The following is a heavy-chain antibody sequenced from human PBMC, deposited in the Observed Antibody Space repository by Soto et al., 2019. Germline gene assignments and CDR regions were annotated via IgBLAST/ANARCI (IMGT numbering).Heavy chain of an antibody. D-gene: IGHD3-16*01. Sequence: ASVKVSCKASGYTFTSYGISWVRQAPGQGLEWMGWISAYNGNTNYAQKLQGRVTMTTDTSTSTAYMELRSLRSDDTAVYYCARGVYDYVWDSLYYFDYWGQGTLVTVSS. CDR3: ARGVYDYVWDSLYYFDY. J-gene: IGHJ4*02. V-gene: IGHV1-18*01. CDR2: ISAYNGNT. CDR1: GYTFTSYG.